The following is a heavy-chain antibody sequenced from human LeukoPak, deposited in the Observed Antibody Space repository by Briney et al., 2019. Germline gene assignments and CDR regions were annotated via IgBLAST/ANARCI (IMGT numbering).Heavy chain of an antibody. V-gene: IGHV4-39*07. D-gene: IGHD4-23*01. J-gene: IGHJ4*02. Sequence: CIASIYYPGSTYYNPSLKSRVTISVDTSNNQFSLSLSSVTAADTAVYYCARDGGNGYYFDYWGQGILVTVSS. CDR3: ARDGGNGYYFDY. CDR2: IYYPGST.